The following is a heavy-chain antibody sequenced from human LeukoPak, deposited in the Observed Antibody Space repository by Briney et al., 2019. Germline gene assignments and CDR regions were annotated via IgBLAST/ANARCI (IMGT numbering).Heavy chain of an antibody. CDR3: ARDFNSLYFYDSSGFLNWFES. Sequence: ASVKVSCKASGYTFTSYYMHWVRQAPGQGLEWMGIINPSGGSTSYAQKFQGRVNMTRDMSTSTVYMELSSLTSEDTAVYYCARDFNSLYFYDSSGFLNWFESWGQGTLVTVSS. D-gene: IGHD3-22*01. CDR2: INPSGGST. V-gene: IGHV1-46*01. J-gene: IGHJ5*01. CDR1: GYTFTSYY.